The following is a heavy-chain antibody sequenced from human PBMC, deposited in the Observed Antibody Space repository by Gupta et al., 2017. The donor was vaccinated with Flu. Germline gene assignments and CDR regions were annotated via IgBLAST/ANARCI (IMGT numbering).Heavy chain of an antibody. Sequence: EVHLVESGGGLVQPGGSLRLSCEVSGFTFSDYDMPWVRQSTGRGLEGVSAIGTAGDTFYPGSVKGRFTISRENAKNSLFLQMDSLRAGDTALYYCVRGLGADYTAWGYFDYWGHGTLVTVSS. V-gene: IGHV3-13*01. CDR3: VRGLGADYTAWGYFDY. CDR2: IGTAGDT. D-gene: IGHD5-18*01. J-gene: IGHJ4*01. CDR1: GFTFSDYD.